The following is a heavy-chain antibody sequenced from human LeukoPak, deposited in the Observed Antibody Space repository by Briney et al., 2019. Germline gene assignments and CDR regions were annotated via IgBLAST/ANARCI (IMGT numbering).Heavy chain of an antibody. CDR3: ARAVSGRFDY. V-gene: IGHV4-59*08. J-gene: IGHJ4*02. Sequence: PSETLSLTCTVSGGSISHYFWSWIRQPPGKALEWIGYIYYSGSTNYNPSLNSRVTISVDTSKNQFSLRLSSVTAADTAIYYCARAVSGRFDYWGQGTLVTVSS. D-gene: IGHD6-19*01. CDR1: GGSISHYF. CDR2: IYYSGST.